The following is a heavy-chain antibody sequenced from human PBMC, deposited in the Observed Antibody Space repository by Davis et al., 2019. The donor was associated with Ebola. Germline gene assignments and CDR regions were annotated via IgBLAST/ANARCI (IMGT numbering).Heavy chain of an antibody. CDR1: GGSFSGYY. J-gene: IGHJ6*02. Sequence: MPSETLSLTCAVYGGSFSGYYWSWIRQPPGKGLEWIGYISYSGSTNYNPSLKSRVTMSVDTSKKQFSLKLSSVTAADTAVYYCARDNYGFGWNSYYGLDVWGQGTTVTVSS. CDR3: ARDNYGFGWNSYYGLDV. V-gene: IGHV4-59*01. D-gene: IGHD3-10*01. CDR2: ISYSGST.